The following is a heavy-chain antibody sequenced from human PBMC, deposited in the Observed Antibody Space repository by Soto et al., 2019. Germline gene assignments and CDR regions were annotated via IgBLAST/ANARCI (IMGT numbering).Heavy chain of an antibody. D-gene: IGHD3-3*01. CDR2: ISAYNGNT. CDR3: ARGKGSYYDFWSGPGGDAFDI. V-gene: IGHV1-18*01. J-gene: IGHJ3*02. CDR1: GYTFTSYG. Sequence: ASVTVSCKASGYTFTSYGISWVRQAPGQGLEWMGWISAYNGNTNYAQKLQGRVTMTTDTSTSTAYMELRSLRSDDTAVYYCARGKGSYYDFWSGPGGDAFDIWGQGTMVTVSS.